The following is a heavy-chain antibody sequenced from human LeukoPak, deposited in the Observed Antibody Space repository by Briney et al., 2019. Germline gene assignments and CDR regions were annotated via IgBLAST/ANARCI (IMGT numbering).Heavy chain of an antibody. CDR3: ATGTSWNDVDYFDY. CDR2: ISSSSSYI. CDR1: GLPFRSYS. V-gene: IGHV3-21*01. J-gene: IGHJ4*02. D-gene: IGHD1-1*01. Sequence: GGSLTLSCAASGLPFRSYSVNWVRQAPGKGLEWVSSISSSSSYIYYADSVKGRFTISRDNAKNSLYLQMNSLRAEDTAVYYCATGTSWNDVDYFDYWGQGTLVTVSS.